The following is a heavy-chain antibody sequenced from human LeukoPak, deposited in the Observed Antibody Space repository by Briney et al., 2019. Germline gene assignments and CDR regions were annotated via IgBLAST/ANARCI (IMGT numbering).Heavy chain of an antibody. V-gene: IGHV3-30*18. Sequence: GRSLRLSCAASGFTFSNHGMHWVRQAPGKGLERVAVISFDENNKHYAVSVKGRFTISRDNSDNTMYLQMNSLRPEDTAVYYCSKDPRGGYSGYGYYFDNWGQGTLVTVSS. CDR1: GFTFSNHG. CDR3: SKDPRGGYSGYGYYFDN. J-gene: IGHJ4*02. CDR2: ISFDENNK. D-gene: IGHD5-12*01.